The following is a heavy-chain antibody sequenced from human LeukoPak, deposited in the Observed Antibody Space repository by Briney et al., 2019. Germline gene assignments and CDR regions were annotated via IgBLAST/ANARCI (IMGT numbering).Heavy chain of an antibody. J-gene: IGHJ4*02. CDR3: ARARTYYFDY. V-gene: IGHV4-30-4*01. CDR1: GRSLSRGHYY. Sequence: SEPLSLTCTVSGRSLSRGHYYWTWIRQPPGQGLVWIGHIYYRGSTYYNPSLKSRVIISVDPSKNQFSLKLSSMTAADTAVYYCARARTYYFDYWGQGTQVTVSS. CDR2: IYYRGST.